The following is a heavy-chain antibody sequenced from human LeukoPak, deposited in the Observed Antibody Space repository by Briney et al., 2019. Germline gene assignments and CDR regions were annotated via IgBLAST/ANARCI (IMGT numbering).Heavy chain of an antibody. J-gene: IGHJ3*02. CDR1: GFTFSSYS. V-gene: IGHV3-21*01. D-gene: IGHD3-10*01. CDR2: ISSSSSYI. Sequence: GGSLRLSCAASGFTFSSYSMNWVRQAPGKGLEWVSSISSSSSYIYYADSVKGRFTISRDNAKNSLYLQVNSLRAEDTAVYYCARDQYYYGSGSAFDIWGQGTMVTVSS. CDR3: ARDQYYYGSGSAFDI.